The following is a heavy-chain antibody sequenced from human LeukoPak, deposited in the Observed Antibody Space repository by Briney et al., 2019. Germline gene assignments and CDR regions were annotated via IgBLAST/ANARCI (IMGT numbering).Heavy chain of an antibody. CDR2: FYYSGST. J-gene: IGHJ4*02. V-gene: IGHV4-59*01. CDR1: GGSIRSYY. Sequence: SGTLSLTCTVSGGSIRSYYWSWIRQPPGKGLEWIGYFYYSGSTDFNPSLKSRITISVDTSKNQFSLKLKPVTAADTAVYYCATSSRTYGSGSYSRFDYWGQGTLVTVSS. D-gene: IGHD3-10*01. CDR3: ATSSRTYGSGSYSRFDY.